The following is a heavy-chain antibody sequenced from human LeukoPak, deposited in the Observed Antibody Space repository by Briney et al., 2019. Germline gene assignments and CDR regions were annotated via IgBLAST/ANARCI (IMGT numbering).Heavy chain of an antibody. CDR3: AREGERWLQFISFDY. CDR1: GFTFSSYW. D-gene: IGHD5-24*01. CDR2: IKQDGSEK. Sequence: PGGSLRLSCAASGFTFSSYWMSWVRQAPGKGLEWVANIKQDGSEKYYVDSVKGRFTISRDNAKNSLYLQMNSLRAEDTAVYYCAREGERWLQFISFDYWGQGTLVTVSS. V-gene: IGHV3-7*01. J-gene: IGHJ4*02.